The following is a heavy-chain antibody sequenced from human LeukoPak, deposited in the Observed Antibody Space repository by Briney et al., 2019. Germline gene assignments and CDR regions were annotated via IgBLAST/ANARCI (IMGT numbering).Heavy chain of an antibody. J-gene: IGHJ5*02. D-gene: IGHD3-10*01. CDR1: GFTFSSYG. CDR3: ARDSYYYGSGSSPNWFDP. Sequence: GGSLRLSCAASGFTFSSYGMHWVRQAPGKGLEWVAVISYDGSNKYYADSVKGRFTISRDNSKNTLYLQMNSLRAEDTAVYYCARDSYYYGSGSSPNWFDPWGQGTLVTVSS. V-gene: IGHV3-30*19. CDR2: ISYDGSNK.